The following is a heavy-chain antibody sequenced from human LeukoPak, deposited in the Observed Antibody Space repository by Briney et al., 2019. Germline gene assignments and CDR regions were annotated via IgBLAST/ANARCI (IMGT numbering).Heavy chain of an antibody. CDR1: GFTFSSYG. D-gene: IGHD3-3*01. V-gene: IGHV3-30*02. J-gene: IGHJ5*01. CDR3: GRERSGTYVHAFDS. Sequence: GGSLRLSCAASGFTFSSYGMHWVRQAPGKGLEWVAFKQSDGSTTFYADSVKGRFTISRDNSKNTVFLQMNSLRTDDTAVYYCGRERSGTYVHAFDSWGQGTLVTVSS. CDR2: KQSDGSTT.